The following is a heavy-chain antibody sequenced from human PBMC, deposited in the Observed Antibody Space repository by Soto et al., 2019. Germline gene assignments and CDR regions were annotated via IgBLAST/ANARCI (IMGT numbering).Heavy chain of an antibody. D-gene: IGHD5-12*01. Sequence: EVQLLESGGGLVQPGGSLRLSCAASGFTFSSYAMSWVRQAPVKGLEWGSAISGSGGSTYYADSVKGRFTISRDNSKNTLYLQLNSLRAEDTAVYYCAKGIGPSKDCYNYVLSYFDYWGQGTLVTVSS. CDR1: GFTFSSYA. CDR2: ISGSGGST. J-gene: IGHJ4*02. CDR3: AKGIGPSKDCYNYVLSYFDY. V-gene: IGHV3-23*01.